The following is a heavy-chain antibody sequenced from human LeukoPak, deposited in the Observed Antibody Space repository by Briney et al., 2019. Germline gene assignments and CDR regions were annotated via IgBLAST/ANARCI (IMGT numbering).Heavy chain of an antibody. J-gene: IGHJ6*02. Sequence: PGGSLRLSCGASGFXFSSYWIHWVRQAPGKGLVWVSRINSDGSSTSYADSVKGRFTISRDNAKNTLYLQMNSLRAEDTAAYYCARGGVTYYYGSGRLMDVWGQGTTVTVSS. CDR2: INSDGSST. V-gene: IGHV3-74*01. CDR3: ARGGVTYYYGSGRLMDV. D-gene: IGHD3-10*01. CDR1: GFXFSSYW.